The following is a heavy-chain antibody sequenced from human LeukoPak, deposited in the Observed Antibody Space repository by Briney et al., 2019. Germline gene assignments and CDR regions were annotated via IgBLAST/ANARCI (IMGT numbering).Heavy chain of an antibody. D-gene: IGHD6-13*01. J-gene: IGHJ5*02. CDR1: GYSFTCYW. V-gene: IGHV5-10-1*01. Sequence: GESLKISCKGSGYSFTCYWISWVRQMPGKGLEWMGRIDPSDSYTNYSPSFQGHVSISADKSISTAYLQWSSLKASDTAMYYCARQSGSSWVTWGQGTLVTVSS. CDR3: ARQSGSSWVT. CDR2: IDPSDSYT.